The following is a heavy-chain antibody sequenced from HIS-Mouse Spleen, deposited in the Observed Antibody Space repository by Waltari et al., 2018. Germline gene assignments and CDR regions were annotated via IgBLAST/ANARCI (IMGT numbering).Heavy chain of an antibody. CDR2: IYPGDSDT. CDR1: GYSFTSYC. V-gene: IGHV5-51*01. CDR3: ARDSKYSSGWYYFDY. Sequence: EVQLVQSGAEVKKPGESLKISCKGSGYSFTSYCIGWVRQMPGKGLEWMGIIYPGDSDTRYSPSFQGQVTISADKSISTAYLQWSSLKASDTAMYYCARDSKYSSGWYYFDYWGQGTLVTVSS. D-gene: IGHD6-19*01. J-gene: IGHJ4*02.